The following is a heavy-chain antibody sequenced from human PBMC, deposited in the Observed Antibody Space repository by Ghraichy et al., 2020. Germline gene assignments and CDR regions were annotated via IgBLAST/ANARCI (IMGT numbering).Heavy chain of an antibody. CDR3: TQTGADY. J-gene: IGHJ4*02. D-gene: IGHD3-10*01. CDR1: GFTFSDAW. CDR2: IKSQIDGGTT. V-gene: IGHV3-15*01. Sequence: GGSLRLSCAASGFTFSDAWMTWVRQAPGKGLEWVGRIKSQIDGGTTDYGAPVKGRFTISRDDSKNTLYLQMNSLKTEDTAVYYCTQTGADYWGQGTLVTVSS.